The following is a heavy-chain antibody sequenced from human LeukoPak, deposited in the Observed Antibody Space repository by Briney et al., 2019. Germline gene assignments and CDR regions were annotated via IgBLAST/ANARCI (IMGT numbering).Heavy chain of an antibody. CDR2: INPNSGGT. V-gene: IGHV1-2*02. CDR1: GYTFTGYY. J-gene: IGHJ4*02. CDR3: ARSHDEVVTPNFDY. D-gene: IGHD4-23*01. Sequence: ASVKVSCKASGYTFTGYYMHWVRQAPGQGLEWIGWINPNSGGTNYAQKFQGRVTMTRDTSISTAYMELSRLRSDDTAVYYCARSHDEVVTPNFDYWGQGTLVTVSS.